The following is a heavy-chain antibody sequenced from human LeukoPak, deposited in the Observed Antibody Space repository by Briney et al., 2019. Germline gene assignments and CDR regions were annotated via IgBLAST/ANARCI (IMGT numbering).Heavy chain of an antibody. Sequence: GGSLRLSCAASGFTFSSYGMLWVRQAPGKGLEWVAMIWYDGSNTYYADSVKGRFTISRDNSKNTLYLQMNSLRADDTAVFYCARALYGDFSNFDSWGQGTLVTVSS. V-gene: IGHV3-33*01. CDR2: IWYDGSNT. D-gene: IGHD4-17*01. CDR1: GFTFSSYG. J-gene: IGHJ4*02. CDR3: ARALYGDFSNFDS.